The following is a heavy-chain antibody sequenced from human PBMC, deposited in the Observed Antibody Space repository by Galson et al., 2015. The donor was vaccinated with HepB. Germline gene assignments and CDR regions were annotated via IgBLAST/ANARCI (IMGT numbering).Heavy chain of an antibody. Sequence: LRLSCAASGFTFSTYSMNWVRQAPGKGLEWVSYICSSGSTIYYAASVKGRFTISRDNAKNSLYLQMNSLRAEDTAVYYCASLDIAAAGTAFDYYYYGMDVWGQGTTVTVSS. CDR2: ICSSGSTI. CDR1: GFTFSTYS. J-gene: IGHJ6*02. D-gene: IGHD6-13*01. V-gene: IGHV3-48*04. CDR3: ASLDIAAAGTAFDYYYYGMDV.